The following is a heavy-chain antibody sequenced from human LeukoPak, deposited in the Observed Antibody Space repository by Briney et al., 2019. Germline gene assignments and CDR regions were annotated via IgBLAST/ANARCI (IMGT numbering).Heavy chain of an antibody. Sequence: ASMKVSCKTSGFTFTGHYMHWLRQAPGQGLEWMGWINANTGVTHYAQKFQGRVTMTRDTSISTAYMELSRLRSDDTAVYYCAREGIVVVPAAIARYYYYYMDVWGKGTTVTISS. J-gene: IGHJ6*03. CDR2: INANTGVT. CDR1: GFTFTGHY. D-gene: IGHD2-2*01. CDR3: AREGIVVVPAAIARYYYYYMDV. V-gene: IGHV1-2*02.